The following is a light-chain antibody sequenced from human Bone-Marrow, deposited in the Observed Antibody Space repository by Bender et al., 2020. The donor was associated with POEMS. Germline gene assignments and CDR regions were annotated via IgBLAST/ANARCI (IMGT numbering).Light chain of an antibody. CDR2: GAT. CDR1: RGDVGRYDL. CDR3: AAWDDSLSGPV. J-gene: IGLJ2*01. V-gene: IGLV2-23*01. Sequence: QSALTQPASVSGSPGHSITISCTGSRGDVGRYDLVSWYQYQPGKAPKVIIYGATERPSGVSDRFSGSKSGNTASLTISGLQAEDEADYYCAAWDDSLSGPVFGGGTKVTV.